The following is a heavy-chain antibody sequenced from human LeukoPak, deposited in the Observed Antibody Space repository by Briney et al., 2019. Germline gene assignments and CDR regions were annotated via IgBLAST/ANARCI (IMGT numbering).Heavy chain of an antibody. V-gene: IGHV3-74*01. CDR1: GFTFISYW. D-gene: IGHD5-18*01. Sequence: PGGSLRLSCAASGFTFISYWVHWVRQAPGKGLVWVSRINGYGSSTDFADSVKGRFTISRDNAKNTLYLQMNSLRAEDTAVYYRARDAPGNTALDYWGQGTLVTVSS. J-gene: IGHJ4*02. CDR3: ARDAPGNTALDY. CDR2: INGYGSST.